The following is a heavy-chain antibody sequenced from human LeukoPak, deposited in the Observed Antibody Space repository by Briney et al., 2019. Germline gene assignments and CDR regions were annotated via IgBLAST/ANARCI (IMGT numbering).Heavy chain of an antibody. D-gene: IGHD3-10*01. V-gene: IGHV5-51*01. Sequence: GESLKISCQGCGYSFNNYWIGWMRQMPGNGLEWMGIIHPGDSDIRYSPSFQGLVTISADMSISTAYLQWSSLKASDTAKYYCARQGGSGTFGAFNVWGQGTMVTVSS. CDR2: IHPGDSDI. CDR3: ARQGGSGTFGAFNV. J-gene: IGHJ3*01. CDR1: GYSFNNYW.